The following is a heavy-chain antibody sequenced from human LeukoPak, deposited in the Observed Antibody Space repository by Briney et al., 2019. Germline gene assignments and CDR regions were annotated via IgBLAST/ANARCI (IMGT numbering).Heavy chain of an antibody. CDR3: TTVLLWFGELFY. J-gene: IGHJ4*02. CDR2: IKSKTDGGTT. V-gene: IGHV3-15*01. Sequence: GGSLRLSCAASGFTFSNAWMSWVRQAPGKGLEWVGRIKSKTDGGTTDYAAPVKGRFTISSDDSKNTLYLQMNSLKTEDTAVYYCTTVLLWFGELFYWGQGTLVTVSS. D-gene: IGHD3-10*01. CDR1: GFTFSNAW.